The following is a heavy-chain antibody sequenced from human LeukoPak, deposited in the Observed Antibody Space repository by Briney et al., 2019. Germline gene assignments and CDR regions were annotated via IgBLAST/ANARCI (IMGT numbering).Heavy chain of an antibody. CDR3: AKAQDPIAAAGTSPFDY. CDR2: ISGSGGST. J-gene: IGHJ4*02. V-gene: IGHV3-23*01. Sequence: ETLSLTCTVSGGSIRSSYYYWGWIRQPPGKGLEWVSAISGSGGSTFYADSVKGRFTISRDNSKNTLSLQMNSLRAEDTAVYYCAKAQDPIAAAGTSPFDYWGQGTLVTVSS. D-gene: IGHD6-13*01. CDR1: GGSIRSSYYY.